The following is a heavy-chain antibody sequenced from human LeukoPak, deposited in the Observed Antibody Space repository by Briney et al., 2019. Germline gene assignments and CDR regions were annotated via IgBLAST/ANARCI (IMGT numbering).Heavy chain of an antibody. Sequence: SETLLLTCSVHGGPFSGYYWSWIRQPPAKGLEWIGEIKHSGSTNYNPSLKSRVTISVDTHKNQFSLKLNSVTAADTAVYYCERRFMSIAARWGQGTLVTVSS. D-gene: IGHD6-6*01. V-gene: IGHV4-34*01. CDR2: IKHSGST. CDR3: ERRFMSIAAR. J-gene: IGHJ4*02. CDR1: GGPFSGYY.